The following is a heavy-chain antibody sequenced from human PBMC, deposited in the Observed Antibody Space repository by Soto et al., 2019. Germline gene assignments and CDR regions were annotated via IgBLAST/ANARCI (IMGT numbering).Heavy chain of an antibody. CDR3: ARDLPPVDY. J-gene: IGHJ4*02. Sequence: GXSAKPSFRASGYTFTSYGISWVRQAPGQXXXXXXXXRXXXGNXXYEXPXXXXVKXXXXXXTSKAYMELRRLRSDDTAVYYCARDLPPVDYWGQGTLVTV. V-gene: IGHV1-18*01. CDR1: GYTFTSYG. CDR2: XRXXXGNX.